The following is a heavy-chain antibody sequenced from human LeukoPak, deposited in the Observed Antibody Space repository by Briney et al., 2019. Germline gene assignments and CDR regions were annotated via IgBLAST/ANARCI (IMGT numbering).Heavy chain of an antibody. V-gene: IGHV3-23*01. CDR1: GFTFSSYG. CDR3: AKISRVGATDFDY. J-gene: IGHJ4*02. D-gene: IGHD1-26*01. CDR2: ISGSGGST. Sequence: GGSLRLSCEASGFTFSSYGMSWVRQAPGKGLEWVPTISGSGGSTYYADSVKGRFTISRDNSKNTLYLQMNSLRAEDTAVYYCAKISRVGATDFDYWGQGTLVTVSS.